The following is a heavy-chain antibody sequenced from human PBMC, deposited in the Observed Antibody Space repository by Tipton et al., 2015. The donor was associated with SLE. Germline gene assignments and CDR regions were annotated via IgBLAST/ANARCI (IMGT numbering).Heavy chain of an antibody. CDR1: GGSISSYY. Sequence: TLSLTCTVSGGSISSYYWSWIRQPPGKGLEWIGYIHYSGSTNYNPSLESRVTMSVDTSNNQFSLKLSSVTAADTAVYYCAREERIAAAGRLYYYYAMDVWGQGTTVTVSS. V-gene: IGHV4-59*01. CDR3: AREERIAAAGRLYYYYAMDV. J-gene: IGHJ6*02. CDR2: IHYSGST. D-gene: IGHD6-13*01.